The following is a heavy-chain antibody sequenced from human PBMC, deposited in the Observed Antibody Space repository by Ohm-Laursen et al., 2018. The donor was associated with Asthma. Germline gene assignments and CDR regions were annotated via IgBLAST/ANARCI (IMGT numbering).Heavy chain of an antibody. V-gene: IGHV3-21*01. D-gene: IGHD1-26*01. J-gene: IGHJ1*01. Sequence: SLRLSCSASGYTFSRDSIHWIRQAPGKGLEWVASISTASTFIYYADSVRGRFTTSRDNAKNSVYLQMNSLRAEDTALYYCARIGPEWELPGREYSLHHWGQGTQVTVSS. CDR1: GYTFSRDS. CDR2: ISTASTFI. CDR3: ARIGPEWELPGREYSLHH.